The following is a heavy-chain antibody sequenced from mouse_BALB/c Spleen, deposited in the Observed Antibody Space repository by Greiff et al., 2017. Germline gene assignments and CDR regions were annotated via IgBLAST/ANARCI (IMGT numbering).Heavy chain of an antibody. J-gene: IGHJ4*01. Sequence: QVQLQQSGPDLVAPSQSLSITCTVSGFSLTSYGVHWVRQPPGKGLEWLVVIWSDGSTTYNSALKSRLSISKDNSKSQVFLKMNSLQTDDTAMYYCARHEGAYGYDGAMDYWGQGTSVTVSS. CDR1: GFSLTSYG. CDR3: ARHEGAYGYDGAMDY. CDR2: IWSDGST. D-gene: IGHD2-2*01. V-gene: IGHV2-6-2*01.